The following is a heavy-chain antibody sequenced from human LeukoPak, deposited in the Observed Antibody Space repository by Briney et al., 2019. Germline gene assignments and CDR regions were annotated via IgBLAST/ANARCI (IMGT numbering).Heavy chain of an antibody. V-gene: IGHV4-59*10. Sequence: SETLSLTCAVYGGSFSSYYWSWIRQPAGKGLEWIGRIYTSGSTNYNPSLKSRVTISVDTSRNQFSLKLSSVTAADTAVYYCARGYPSFDPWGQGTLVTVSS. J-gene: IGHJ5*02. D-gene: IGHD5-12*01. CDR1: GGSFSSYY. CDR2: IYTSGST. CDR3: ARGYPSFDP.